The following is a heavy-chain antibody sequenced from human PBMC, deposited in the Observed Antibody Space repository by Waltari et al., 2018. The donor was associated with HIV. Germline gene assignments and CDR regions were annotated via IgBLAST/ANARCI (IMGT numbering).Heavy chain of an antibody. CDR3: ARDGKSGSSWTFEGYFDY. CDR1: GGSFSGYY. Sequence: QVQLHQWGAGLLKPSETLSLTCAVSGGSFSGYYWIWIRQDPGKGLEWIGEINQNRNTYYNPSLKSRVTVSVDTSKNQISLKVRSVTVADTAVYYCARDGKSGSSWTFEGYFDYWGQGTLVTVSS. J-gene: IGHJ4*02. CDR2: INQNRNT. V-gene: IGHV4-34*01. D-gene: IGHD6-13*01.